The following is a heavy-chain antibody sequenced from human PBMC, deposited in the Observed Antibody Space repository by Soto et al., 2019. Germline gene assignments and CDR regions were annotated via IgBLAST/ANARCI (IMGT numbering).Heavy chain of an antibody. CDR2: IYSGGST. CDR3: ARCGKSIVINPGDFYGMDV. D-gene: IGHD4-4*01. J-gene: IGHJ6*02. Sequence: EVQLVESGGGLIQPGGSLRLSCAASGFTVSSNYMSWVRQAPGKGLEWVSVIYSGGSTYYADSVKGRFTISRDNSKNTVYLQMNSLRAEDTAIYYCARCGKSIVINPGDFYGMDVWGQGATVTVSS. V-gene: IGHV3-53*01. CDR1: GFTVSSNY.